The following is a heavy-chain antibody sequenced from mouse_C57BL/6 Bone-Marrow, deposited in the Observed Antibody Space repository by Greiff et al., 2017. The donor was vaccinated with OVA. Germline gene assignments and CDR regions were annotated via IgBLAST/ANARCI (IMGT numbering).Heavy chain of an antibody. V-gene: IGHV1-81*01. J-gene: IGHJ3*01. D-gene: IGHD2-5*01. CDR2: IYPRSGNT. CDR1: GYTFTSYG. CDR3: ARIGRHSNWFAY. Sequence: VQGVESGAELARPGASVKLSCKASGYTFTSYGISWVKQRTGQGLEWIGEIYPRSGNTYYNEKFKGKATLTADKSSSTAYMELRSLTSEDSAVYFCARIGRHSNWFAYWGQGTLVTVSA.